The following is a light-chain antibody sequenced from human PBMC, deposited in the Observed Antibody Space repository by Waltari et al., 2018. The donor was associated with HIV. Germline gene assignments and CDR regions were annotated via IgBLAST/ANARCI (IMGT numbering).Light chain of an antibody. CDR2: DVT. V-gene: IGLV2-11*01. J-gene: IGLJ3*02. CDR3: CAYAGGWV. Sequence: QSALTQPRSVSGSPGQSVTISCTGTSGDLGNYNFFSWYQHHPGTAPKLIIYDVTKRPSGVPDRFSGSKSANPASLTISGLRADDEADYYCCAYAGGWVFGGGTKVTVL. CDR1: SGDLGNYNF.